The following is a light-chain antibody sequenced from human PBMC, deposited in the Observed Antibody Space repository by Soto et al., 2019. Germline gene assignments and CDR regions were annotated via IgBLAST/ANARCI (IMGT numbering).Light chain of an antibody. V-gene: IGKV1-5*01. J-gene: IGKJ1*01. Sequence: DLQMTQSPSTLSASVGDRVAITCRASQSVTTWLAWYQQKPGKAPKLLIYYASSLESGVPSRFSDSGSGTEFTLTISSLQPDDFATYYCQQYNSYSPTFGQGTKVEIK. CDR2: YAS. CDR3: QQYNSYSPT. CDR1: QSVTTW.